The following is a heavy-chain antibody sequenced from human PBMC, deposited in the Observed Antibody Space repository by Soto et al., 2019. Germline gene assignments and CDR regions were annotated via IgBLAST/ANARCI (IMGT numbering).Heavy chain of an antibody. D-gene: IGHD6-19*01. CDR1: GYSFTSYW. CDR3: ARQGDSSGWSRENWFDP. CDR2: IDPSDSYT. J-gene: IGHJ5*02. V-gene: IGHV5-10-1*01. Sequence: PGESLKISCKGSGYSFTSYWISWVRQMPGKGLEWMGRIDPSDSYTNYSPSFQGHVTISADKSISTAYLQWSSLKASDTAMYYCARQGDSSGWSRENWFDPWGQGTLVTVS.